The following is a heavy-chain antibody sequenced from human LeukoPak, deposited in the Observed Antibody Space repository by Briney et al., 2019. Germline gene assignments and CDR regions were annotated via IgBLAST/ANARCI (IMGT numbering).Heavy chain of an antibody. Sequence: SETLSLTCAVYGGSFSGYYWSWIRQPPGQGLEWIGEINHSGSTNYNPSLKSRVTISVDTSKNQFSLKLSSVTAADTAVYYCARGGELIDYWGQGTLVTVSS. CDR2: INHSGST. D-gene: IGHD3-10*01. CDR3: ARGGELIDY. J-gene: IGHJ4*02. V-gene: IGHV4-34*01. CDR1: GGSFSGYY.